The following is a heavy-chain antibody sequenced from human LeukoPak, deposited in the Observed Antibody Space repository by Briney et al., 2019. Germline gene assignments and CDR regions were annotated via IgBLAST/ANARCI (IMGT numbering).Heavy chain of an antibody. Sequence: GGSLRLSCAASGFTFSSYAMGWVRQAPGKGLEWVSAISGSGGSTYYADSVKGRFTISRDNSKNTLYLQMSSLRAEDTAVYYCAKGRWPDYYDSSGHFDHWGQGTLVTVSS. CDR1: GFTFSSYA. V-gene: IGHV3-23*01. CDR2: ISGSGGST. CDR3: AKGRWPDYYDSSGHFDH. J-gene: IGHJ4*02. D-gene: IGHD3-22*01.